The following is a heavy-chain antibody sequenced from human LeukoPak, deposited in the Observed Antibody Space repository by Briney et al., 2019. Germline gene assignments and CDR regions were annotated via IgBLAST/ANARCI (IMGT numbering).Heavy chain of an antibody. CDR2: ISSSGSTI. J-gene: IGHJ4*02. CDR3: VRSYEWEAFPDY. V-gene: IGHV3-11*01. D-gene: IGHD1-26*01. CDR1: GFTFSDYY. Sequence: GGSLRLSCAASGFTFSDYYMSWIRQAPGKGLEWVSYISSSGSTIYYADSVRGRFTISRDNAKNSLYLQMNSLRAEDTAVYYCVRSYEWEAFPDYWGQGTLVTVSS.